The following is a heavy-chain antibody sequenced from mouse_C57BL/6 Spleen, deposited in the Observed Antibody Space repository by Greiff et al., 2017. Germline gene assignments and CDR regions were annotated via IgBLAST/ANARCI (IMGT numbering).Heavy chain of an antibody. V-gene: IGHV5-17*01. D-gene: IGHD2-4*01. Sequence: EVHLVESGGGLVKPGGSLKLSCAASGFTFSDYGMHWVRQAPEKGLEWVAYISSGSSTIYYADTVKGRFTISRDNAKNTLFLQMTSLRSEDTAMYYCARRDYDGAAWFAYWGQGTLVTVSA. CDR3: ARRDYDGAAWFAY. J-gene: IGHJ3*01. CDR2: ISSGSSTI. CDR1: GFTFSDYG.